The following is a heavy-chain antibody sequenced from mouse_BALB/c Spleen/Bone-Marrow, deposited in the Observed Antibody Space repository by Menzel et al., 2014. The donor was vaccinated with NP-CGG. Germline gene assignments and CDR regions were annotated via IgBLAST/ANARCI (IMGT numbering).Heavy chain of an antibody. J-gene: IGHJ3*01. Sequence: VQLQQSGAELVKPGASVKLSCTASGSNIKDTYMHWVKQRPEQGLEWLGRIDPANGNTKNDPKFQGKATITADTSSNSAYLQLRSLTADDTAVYCCARCDYMCSWFAYWGQGTLGTGSA. CDR1: GSNIKDTY. CDR3: ARCDYMCSWFAY. V-gene: IGHV14-3*02. CDR2: IDPANGNT. D-gene: IGHD2-12*01.